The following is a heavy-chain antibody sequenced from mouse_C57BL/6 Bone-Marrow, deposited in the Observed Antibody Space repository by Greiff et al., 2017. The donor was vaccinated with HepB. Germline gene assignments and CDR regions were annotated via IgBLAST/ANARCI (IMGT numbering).Heavy chain of an antibody. D-gene: IGHD3-2*02. CDR2: IYPGDGDT. V-gene: IGHV1-82*01. CDR3: ARRLRLLDFYFDY. J-gene: IGHJ2*01. CDR1: GYAFSSSW. Sequence: LQESGPELVKPGASVKISCKASGYAFSSSWMNWVKQRPGKGLEWIGRIYPGDGDTNYNGKCKGKATLTADKSSSTAYMQLSSLTSEDSAVYFCARRLRLLDFYFDYWGQGTTLTVSS.